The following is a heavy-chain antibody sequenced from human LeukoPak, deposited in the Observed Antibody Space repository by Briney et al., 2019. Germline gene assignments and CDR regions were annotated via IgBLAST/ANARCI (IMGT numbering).Heavy chain of an antibody. J-gene: IGHJ4*02. CDR1: GYTFTSYG. V-gene: IGHV1-18*01. CDR2: ISAYNGNT. Sequence: GASVKVSCKASGYTFTSYGISWVRQAPGQGPEWMGWISAYNGNTNYAQKLQGRVTMTTDTSTSTAYMELRSLRSDDTAVYYCARNRRGYSYGPVDYWGQGTLVTVSS. CDR3: ARNRRGYSYGPVDY. D-gene: IGHD5-18*01.